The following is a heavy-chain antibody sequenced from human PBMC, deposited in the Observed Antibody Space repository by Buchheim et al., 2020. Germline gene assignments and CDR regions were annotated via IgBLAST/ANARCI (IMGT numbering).Heavy chain of an antibody. V-gene: IGHV4-59*08. CDR2: IYYSGST. J-gene: IGHJ4*02. CDR3: ARLYCSGGSCYFDY. Sequence: QVQLQESGPGLVKPSETLSLTCTVSGGSISGYYWSWIRQPPGKGLEWIGYIYYSGSTNYNPSLKSRVTISVDTSKNQFSLKLSSVTAADTAVYYCARLYCSGGSCYFDYWGQGTL. D-gene: IGHD2-15*01. CDR1: GGSISGYY.